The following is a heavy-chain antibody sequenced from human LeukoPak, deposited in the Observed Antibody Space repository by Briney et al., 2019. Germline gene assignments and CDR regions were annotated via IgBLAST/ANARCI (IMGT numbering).Heavy chain of an antibody. D-gene: IGHD3-22*01. J-gene: IGHJ5*02. Sequence: PSETLSLTCTVSGGSISRHYWSWIRQPPGKGLEWIGYMYYSGSTNYSPSLKSRVTISGDMSKNQFSLKLSSVTATDTAVYYCARSAVSGSYDRLSWFDPWGQGTLVTVSS. V-gene: IGHV4-59*08. CDR3: ARSAVSGSYDRLSWFDP. CDR1: GGSISRHY. CDR2: MYYSGST.